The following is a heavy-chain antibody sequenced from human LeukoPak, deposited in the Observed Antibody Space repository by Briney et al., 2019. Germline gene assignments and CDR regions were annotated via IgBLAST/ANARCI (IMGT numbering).Heavy chain of an antibody. CDR2: INPNSGGT. D-gene: IGHD6-19*01. V-gene: IGHV1-2*02. CDR3: ATHPRGSGWYYGMDV. Sequence: ASVKVSCKASGYTFTGYYMHWVRQAPGQGLERMGWINPNSGGTNYAQKFQGRVTMTRDTSISTAYMELSRLRSDDTAVYYCATHPRGSGWYYGMDVWGQGTTVTVSS. CDR1: GYTFTGYY. J-gene: IGHJ6*02.